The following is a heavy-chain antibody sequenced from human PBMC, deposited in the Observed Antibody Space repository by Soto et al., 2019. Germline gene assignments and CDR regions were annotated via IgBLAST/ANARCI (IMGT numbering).Heavy chain of an antibody. CDR1: GGTFSSYT. V-gene: IGHV1-69*02. CDR2: IIPILGIA. CDR3: ARREKDIVVVPAALVEY. J-gene: IGHJ4*02. Sequence: SVKVSCKASGGTFSSYTISWVRQAPGQGLEWMGRIIPILGIANYAQKFQGRVTITADKSTSTAYMELSSLRSEDTAVYYCARREKDIVVVPAALVEYWGQGTQVTVSS. D-gene: IGHD2-2*01.